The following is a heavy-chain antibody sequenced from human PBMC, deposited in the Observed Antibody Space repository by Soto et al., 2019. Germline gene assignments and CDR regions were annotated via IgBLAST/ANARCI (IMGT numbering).Heavy chain of an antibody. CDR2: ISYDGSNK. D-gene: IGHD3-10*01. CDR3: AKDRSLVRGPMPY. J-gene: IGHJ4*02. V-gene: IGHV3-30*18. Sequence: GGSLKLSFAAPGFTFSSYGMHWVRQAPGKGLEWVAVISYDGSNKYYADSVKGRFTISRDNSKNTLYLQMNSLRAEDTAVYYCAKDRSLVRGPMPYWGQGTLVTVSS. CDR1: GFTFSSYG.